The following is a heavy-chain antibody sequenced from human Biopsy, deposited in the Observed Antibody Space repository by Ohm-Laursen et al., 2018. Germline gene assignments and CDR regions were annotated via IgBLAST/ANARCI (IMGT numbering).Heavy chain of an antibody. D-gene: IGHD6-19*01. V-gene: IGHV3-23*01. CDR1: GISFGRSA. Sequence: GSLRLSCAASGISFGRSAMNWVRQAPGKGLEWVSGITASGGTTYYADSVKGRFTISRDNSKNTLFLQMNSLRVEDAAIYYCARLQVNNGWYGDYWGQGTLVTVSS. CDR3: ARLQVNNGWYGDY. CDR2: ITASGGTT. J-gene: IGHJ4*02.